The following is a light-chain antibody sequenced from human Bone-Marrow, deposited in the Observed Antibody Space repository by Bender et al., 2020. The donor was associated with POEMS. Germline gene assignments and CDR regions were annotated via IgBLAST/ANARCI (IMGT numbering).Light chain of an antibody. CDR3: QSADTSGTHVI. Sequence: SSELTQPPSVSVSPGQTARITCSGDTLANQHGYWYQQRPGQAPVLVMYKDNERASEVPERFSGSRSGTAATLTISGVQAEDEADYYCQSADTSGTHVIFGGGTKLSVL. J-gene: IGLJ2*01. V-gene: IGLV3-25*03. CDR1: TLANQH. CDR2: KDN.